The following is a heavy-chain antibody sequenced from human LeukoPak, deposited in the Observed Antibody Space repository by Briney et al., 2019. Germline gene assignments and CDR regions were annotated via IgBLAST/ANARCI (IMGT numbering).Heavy chain of an antibody. V-gene: IGHV4-4*07. CDR3: ARGHFRRYYDILTGYYDY. CDR1: GGSISSYY. Sequence: SETLSLTCTVSGGSISSYYWSWIRQPAGKGLEWIGRIYTSGSTNYNPSLKSRVTMSVDTSKNQFSLKLSSVTAADTAVYYCARGHFRRYYDILTGYYDYWGQGTLVTVSS. CDR2: IYTSGST. D-gene: IGHD3-9*01. J-gene: IGHJ4*02.